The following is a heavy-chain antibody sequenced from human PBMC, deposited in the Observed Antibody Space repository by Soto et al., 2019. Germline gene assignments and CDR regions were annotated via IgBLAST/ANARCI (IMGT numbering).Heavy chain of an antibody. CDR1: GFKFSSYA. J-gene: IGHJ5*01. CDR2: ISATGGGT. Sequence: GGSLRLSCAASGFKFSSYAMSWVRQAPGKGLEWVSLISATGGGTYYADSVKGRFTISRDNSDNTLYLRVHSLRAEDTAVYYCAKDRRAGGNSAFYFDFWGQGAQVTVSS. D-gene: IGHD3-16*01. V-gene: IGHV3-23*01. CDR3: AKDRRAGGNSAFYFDF.